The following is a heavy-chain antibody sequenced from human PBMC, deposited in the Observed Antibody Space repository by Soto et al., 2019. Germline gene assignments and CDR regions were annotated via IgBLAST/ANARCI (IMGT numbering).Heavy chain of an antibody. CDR2: IYWDDDK. J-gene: IGHJ4*02. CDR1: GFSLSTSGVG. CDR3: AHRPSYCSGGSCYSGFEY. D-gene: IGHD2-15*01. Sequence: QITLKESGPPLVKPTQTLTLTCTFSGFSLSTSGVGVGWIRQPPGKALEWLALIYWDDDKRYSPSLKSRLAITKDTSKNQVVLTRTNMDPVDTATYYCAHRPSYCSGGSCYSGFEYWGQGTLVTVSS. V-gene: IGHV2-5*02.